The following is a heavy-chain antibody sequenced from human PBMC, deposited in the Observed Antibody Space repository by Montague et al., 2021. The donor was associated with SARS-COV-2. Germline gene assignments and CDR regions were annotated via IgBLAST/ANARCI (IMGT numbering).Heavy chain of an antibody. CDR3: ARYGSGKYHADYSGSYHLDY. Sequence: SEALSLTCTVSGGSISSYYWSWIRQPPGKGLEWIGYIYYSGSINYNPSLKSRVTISVDTSKNQFSLKLSSVTAADTAVYYCARYGSGKYHADYSGSYHLDYWGQGTLVTVSS. CDR1: GGSISSYY. CDR2: IYYSGSI. D-gene: IGHD1-26*01. J-gene: IGHJ4*02. V-gene: IGHV4-59*01.